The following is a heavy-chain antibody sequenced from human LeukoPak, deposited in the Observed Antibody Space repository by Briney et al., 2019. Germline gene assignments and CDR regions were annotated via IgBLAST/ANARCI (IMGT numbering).Heavy chain of an antibody. CDR3: ARDSSYYYYGMDV. Sequence: GASVKVSCKASGFTFTGYYMHSVRQAPGQGLEWMGWINPNSGGTNYAQKFQGRVTMTRDTSISTAYMELSRLRSDDTAVYYCARDSSYYYYGMDVWGQGTTVTVSS. CDR2: INPNSGGT. CDR1: GFTFTGYY. J-gene: IGHJ6*02. V-gene: IGHV1-2*02. D-gene: IGHD6-6*01.